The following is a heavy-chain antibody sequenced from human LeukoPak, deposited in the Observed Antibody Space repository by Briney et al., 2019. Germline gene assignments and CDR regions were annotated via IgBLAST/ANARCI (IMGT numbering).Heavy chain of an antibody. Sequence: ASVKVSCKASGYTFTGYYMHLVRQAPGQRLEWIGLINPNRCGTNYAKKFQGRVTMTTDTSISTAYMVLSRLRSDATAVYYCARVVSIVVPAARDYGDYPGRNWFDPWGQGTLVTVSS. CDR2: INPNRCGT. J-gene: IGHJ5*02. V-gene: IGHV1-2*02. D-gene: IGHD4-17*01. CDR3: ARVVSIVVPAARDYGDYPGRNWFDP. CDR1: GYTFTGYY.